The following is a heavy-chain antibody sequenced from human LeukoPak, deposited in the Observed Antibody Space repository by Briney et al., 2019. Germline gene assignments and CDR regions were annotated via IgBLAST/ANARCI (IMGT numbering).Heavy chain of an antibody. CDR1: GGTFSSDA. CDR2: IIPIFGTA. CDR3: VRDPMTTNYFDY. D-gene: IGHD4-17*01. V-gene: IGHV1-69*05. J-gene: IGHJ4*02. Sequence: SVKVSCKASGGTFSSDAINWVRQAPGQRLEWMGRIIPIFGTANYAQKSQGRVTITTDESTSTAYMELSSLRSEDTAVYYCVRDPMTTNYFDYWGQGTLVTVSS.